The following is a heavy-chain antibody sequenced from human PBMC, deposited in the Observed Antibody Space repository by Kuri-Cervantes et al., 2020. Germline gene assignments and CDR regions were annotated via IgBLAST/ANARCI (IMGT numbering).Heavy chain of an antibody. V-gene: IGHV3-30-3*01. CDR2: ISYDGSNK. Sequence: GGSLRLSCAASGFTFSSYAMHWVRQAPGKGLEWVAVISYDGSNKYYADSVKGRFTISRDNSKNTLYLQMNSLRAEDTAVYYCARVWAPTTGTQIDAFDIWGQGTMVTVSS. D-gene: IGHD4-17*01. CDR3: ARVWAPTTGTQIDAFDI. CDR1: GFTFSSYA. J-gene: IGHJ3*02.